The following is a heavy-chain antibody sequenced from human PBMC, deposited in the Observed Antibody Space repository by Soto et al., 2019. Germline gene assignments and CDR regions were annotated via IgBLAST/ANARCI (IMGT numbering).Heavy chain of an antibody. D-gene: IGHD6-19*01. CDR1: GFNFNQYW. Sequence: EAQLVESGGGLVQPGGSLRLSCSASGFNFNQYWMSWVRQAPGKGLEWVANVKQDGGEKNYVDSVRGRFTISRDNTKNSLYLQMDSLRVEDTALYYCASGGGCSFDHWGQGTLVTFSS. CDR3: ASGGGCSFDH. J-gene: IGHJ4*02. CDR2: VKQDGGEK. V-gene: IGHV3-7*01.